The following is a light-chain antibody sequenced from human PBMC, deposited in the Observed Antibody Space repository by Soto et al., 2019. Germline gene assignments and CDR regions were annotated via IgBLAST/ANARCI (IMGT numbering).Light chain of an antibody. CDR1: SSDVGAYNY. V-gene: IGLV2-14*01. CDR3: SSYTSRSTLV. Sequence: QSALTQPASVSGSPRQSITISCTGTSSDVGAYNYVSWYQQHPGKAHKLMIYEVSNRPSGVSSRFSGSKSGNTASLTISGVQAEDEADYYCSSYTSRSTLVFGGGTKLTVL. CDR2: EVS. J-gene: IGLJ3*02.